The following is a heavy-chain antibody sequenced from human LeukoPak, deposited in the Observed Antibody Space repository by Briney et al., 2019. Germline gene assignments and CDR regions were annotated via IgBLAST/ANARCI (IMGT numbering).Heavy chain of an antibody. J-gene: IGHJ6*02. CDR3: ARDRGSREDGMDV. CDR1: GFTFSSYG. D-gene: IGHD1-26*01. V-gene: IGHV3-33*01. Sequence: GGSLRLSCAASGFTFSSYGMHWVRQAPAKGLEWVAVIWYDGNNKYYADFVKGRFTISRDNSKNTLYLQMNSLRAEDTAVYNCARDRGSREDGMDVWGQGTTVTVSS. CDR2: IWYDGNNK.